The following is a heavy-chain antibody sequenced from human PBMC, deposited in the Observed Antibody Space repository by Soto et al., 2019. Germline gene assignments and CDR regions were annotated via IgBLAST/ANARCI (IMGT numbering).Heavy chain of an antibody. V-gene: IGHV3-9*01. CDR1: GFAFDDYA. CDR2: ISWNSGSI. D-gene: IGHD2-15*01. Sequence: EVQLVESGGGLVQPGRSLRLSCAASGFAFDDYAMHWVRQAPGKGLEWVSGISWNSGSIGYADSVKGRFTISRDNAKNSLYLQMYSLIAEDTPLYYWAKDILRGPRNYFDYWGEGALVSVSS. CDR3: AKDILRGPRNYFDY. J-gene: IGHJ4*02.